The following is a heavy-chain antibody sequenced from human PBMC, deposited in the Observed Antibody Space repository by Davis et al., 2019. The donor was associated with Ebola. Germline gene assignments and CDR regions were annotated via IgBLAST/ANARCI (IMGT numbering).Heavy chain of an antibody. CDR1: GGSISSSTSY. D-gene: IGHD2-2*02. V-gene: IGHV4-39*07. CDR2: VSYSGTT. Sequence: PSETLSLTCTVSGGSISSSTSYWGWIRQAPGKGLEWIGSVSYSGTTYYNPSLKSRVTMSADTSKNQFSLNLRSVTAADTAVFFCARSRRSKAYCSSISCYSGLAVWGEGTTVTVSS. J-gene: IGHJ6*04. CDR3: ARSRRSKAYCSSISCYSGLAV.